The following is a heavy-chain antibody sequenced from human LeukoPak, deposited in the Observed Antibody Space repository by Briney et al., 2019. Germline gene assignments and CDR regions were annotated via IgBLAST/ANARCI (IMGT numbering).Heavy chain of an antibody. D-gene: IGHD5-24*01. CDR2: IRSKTYDGTT. J-gene: IGHJ4*02. CDR3: TRVWLQYFDY. CDR1: GFTFGDYA. Sequence: GGSLRLSCTASGFTFGDYAMSWVRQSPGKGLEWVGFIRSKTYDGTTEYAASVKGRFTISRDDSKRIAYLQMNSLKTDDTAVYYCTRVWLQYFDYWGQGTLITVSS. V-gene: IGHV3-49*04.